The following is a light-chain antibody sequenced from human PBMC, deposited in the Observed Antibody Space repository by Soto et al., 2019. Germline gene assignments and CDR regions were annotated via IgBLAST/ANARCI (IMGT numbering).Light chain of an antibody. CDR3: CLYGGML. CDR1: SSDVGNYNF. CDR2: GGS. V-gene: IGLV2-23*01. Sequence: QSALTQPASVSGSPGQSITISCTGTSSDVGNYNFICWYQHHPGKAPKLMIYGGSQRRSGVSDRFSGSTSDNTASLTISGLQAEDEADYYCCLYGGMLFGGGTKLTVL. J-gene: IGLJ2*01.